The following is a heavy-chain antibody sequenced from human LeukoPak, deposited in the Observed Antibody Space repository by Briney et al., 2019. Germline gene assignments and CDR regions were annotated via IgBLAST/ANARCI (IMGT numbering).Heavy chain of an antibody. CDR2: IKQDGSEK. CDR3: ARDLGKIGGNSSPFDY. CDR1: GFTVGSYA. V-gene: IGHV3-7*01. Sequence: GGSLRLSCSASGFTVGSYAMRWVRPAPGEGPEWVANIKQDGSEKYFVDSVKGRFTISRDNAKNSLYLQMNSLRAEDTAVYYCARDLGKIGGNSSPFDYWGQGTLVTVSS. D-gene: IGHD4-23*01. J-gene: IGHJ4*02.